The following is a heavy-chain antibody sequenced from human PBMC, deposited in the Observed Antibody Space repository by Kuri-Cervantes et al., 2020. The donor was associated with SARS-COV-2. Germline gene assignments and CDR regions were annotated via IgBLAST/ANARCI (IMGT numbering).Heavy chain of an antibody. Sequence: SVKVSCKASGGTFSSYAISWVRQAPGQGLEWMGRIIPIFGTANYAQKFQGRVTITADESTSTAYMELSSLRSEDTAVYYCARDQVSAAAGTGGSNYWGQGTLVTVSS. J-gene: IGHJ4*02. CDR3: ARDQVSAAAGTGGSNY. D-gene: IGHD6-13*01. CDR2: IIPIFGTA. CDR1: GGTFSSYA. V-gene: IGHV1-69*13.